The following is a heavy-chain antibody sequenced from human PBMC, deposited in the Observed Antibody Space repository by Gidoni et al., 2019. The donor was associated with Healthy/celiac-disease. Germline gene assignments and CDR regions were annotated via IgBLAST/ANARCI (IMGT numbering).Heavy chain of an antibody. Sequence: LSWVRQAPGKGLEWVANIKQDGSEKYYVDSVKGRFTISRDNAKNSLYLQMNSLRAEDTAVYYCASYLGYCRGGGCPAGYLDLWGGGTLVTVSS. J-gene: IGHJ2*01. CDR3: ASYLGYCRGGGCPAGYLDL. D-gene: IGHD2-15*01. CDR2: IKQDGSEK. V-gene: IGHV3-7*01.